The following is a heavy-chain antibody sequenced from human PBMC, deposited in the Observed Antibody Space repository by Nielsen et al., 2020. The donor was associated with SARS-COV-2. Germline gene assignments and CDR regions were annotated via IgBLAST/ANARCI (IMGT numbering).Heavy chain of an antibody. V-gene: IGHV3-9*01. CDR1: GFTFDDYA. CDR2: ISWNSGSI. CDR3: ASFGELLFI. J-gene: IGHJ4*02. D-gene: IGHD3-10*01. Sequence: GGSLRLSCAASGFTFDDYAMHWVRQAPGKGLEWVSGISWNSGSIGYADSVKGRFTISRDNAKNSLYLQMNSLRAEDTALYYCASFGELLFIWGQGTLVTVSS.